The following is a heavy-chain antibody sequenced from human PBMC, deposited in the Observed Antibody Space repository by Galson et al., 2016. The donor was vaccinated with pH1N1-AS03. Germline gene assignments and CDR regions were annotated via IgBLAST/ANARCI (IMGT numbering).Heavy chain of an antibody. CDR3: EKASNADIWGSSRSGEY. CDR2: INYYGTP. J-gene: IGHJ4*02. D-gene: IGHD3-16*02. CDR1: GVSFRGHY. Sequence: SETLSLTCAVSGVSFRGHYWNWIRKAPGKGLEWLGEINYYGTPSYNPSLRGRATLSLDTPKNHFSLAPTSVTAADTAVYYCEKASNADIWGSSRSGEYWGRGSRVLVSS. V-gene: IGHV4-34*01.